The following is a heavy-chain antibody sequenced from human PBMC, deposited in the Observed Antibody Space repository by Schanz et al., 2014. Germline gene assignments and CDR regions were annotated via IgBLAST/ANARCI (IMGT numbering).Heavy chain of an antibody. V-gene: IGHV3-23*01. CDR2: IGGSGDST. J-gene: IGHJ3*01. Sequence: EVQLLESGGGLVQPGESLRLSCAASGFTFSNHALSWVRQAPGKGLEWVSGIGGSGDSTHYADSVKGRFIISRDNSKNTLYLQVNSLRAEDTAVYYCARDLVSYHDFWSGQETGDRAFDLWGQGTMVTVSP. D-gene: IGHD3-3*01. CDR3: ARDLVSYHDFWSGQETGDRAFDL. CDR1: GFTFSNHA.